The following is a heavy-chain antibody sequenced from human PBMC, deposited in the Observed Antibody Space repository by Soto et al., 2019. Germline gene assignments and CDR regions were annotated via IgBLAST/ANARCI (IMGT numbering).Heavy chain of an antibody. D-gene: IGHD4-17*01. V-gene: IGHV3-9*01. CDR1: GFTFDDYA. CDR3: ARGSAYSDYDLEY. CDR2: ISWNSGSI. J-gene: IGHJ4*02. Sequence: EVQLVESGGGLVQPGRSLRLSCAASGFTFDDYAMHWVRQAPGKGLEWVSGISWNSGSIGYADSVKGRFTISRDNAKNSLYLQMNSLRAEDTAVYYCARGSAYSDYDLEYWGQGTLVTVSS.